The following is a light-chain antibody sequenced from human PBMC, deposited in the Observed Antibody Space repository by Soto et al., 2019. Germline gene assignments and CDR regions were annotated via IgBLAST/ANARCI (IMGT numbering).Light chain of an antibody. CDR1: QRVNFD. J-gene: IGKJ4*01. CDR3: QQHNNWPLT. Sequence: EIVMTQSPATLSVSPGERAPLSGRASQRVNFDLAWYQQKPGQAPRLLIYGVSTRATGIPARFSGSGYGTEFTLTISSLQSEDFAVYYCQQHNNWPLTFGEGTRVEIK. V-gene: IGKV3-15*01. CDR2: GVS.